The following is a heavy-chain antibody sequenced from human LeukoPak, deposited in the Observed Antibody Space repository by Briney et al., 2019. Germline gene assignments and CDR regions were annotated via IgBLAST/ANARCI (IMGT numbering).Heavy chain of an antibody. CDR3: AREGTAMVLDY. CDR2: IYYSGST. J-gene: IGHJ4*02. V-gene: IGHV4-59*01. D-gene: IGHD5-18*01. CDR1: GDSITRYY. Sequence: PSETLSLTCTVSGDSITRYYWSWIRQPPGKGLEWIGYIYYSGSTNYNPSLKSRVTISVDTSKNQFSLKLSSVTAADTAVYYCAREGTAMVLDYWGQGTLVTVSS.